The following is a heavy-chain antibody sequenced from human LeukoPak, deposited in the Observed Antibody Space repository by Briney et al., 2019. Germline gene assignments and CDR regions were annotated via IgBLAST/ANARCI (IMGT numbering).Heavy chain of an antibody. J-gene: IGHJ6*03. Sequence: SQTLSLTCAISGDSVSSNSAAWNWIRQSPSRGLEWLGRTHYRSKWYNDYAVSVKSRITINPDTSKNQFSLQLNSATPEDTAVYYCARGRVQLYSYGNYYYMDVWGKGTTVTVSS. CDR3: ARGRVQLYSYGNYYYMDV. CDR1: GDSVSSNSAA. CDR2: THYRSKWYN. V-gene: IGHV6-1*01. D-gene: IGHD5-18*01.